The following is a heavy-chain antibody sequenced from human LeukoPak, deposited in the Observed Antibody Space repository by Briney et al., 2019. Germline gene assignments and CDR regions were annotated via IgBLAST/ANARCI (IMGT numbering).Heavy chain of an antibody. Sequence: PGGSLRLSCATSGFTLSSSAMTWVRQAPGKGLEWVSVISGSGGSTYYADSVKGRSTVSRDNSKNTLYLQMNSLRAEDTAVYYCVRDPSGSGFAFDSWGQGALVTVSS. CDR1: GFTLSSSA. CDR3: VRDPSGSGFAFDS. V-gene: IGHV3-23*01. D-gene: IGHD1-1*01. J-gene: IGHJ4*02. CDR2: ISGSGGST.